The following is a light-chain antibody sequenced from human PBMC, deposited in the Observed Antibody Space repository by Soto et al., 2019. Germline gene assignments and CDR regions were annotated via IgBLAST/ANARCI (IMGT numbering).Light chain of an antibody. CDR2: GAS. CDR3: QQYGRSPGT. Sequence: EIVLTQSPGTLSLSPGERATLSCRASQSVSSSYLAWYQPNPGQAPRLLIHGASSRATGIPDRFSGSGSGKDCTLTISRLEPEDFAVYYCQQYGRSPGTFGQGTKVEIK. J-gene: IGKJ1*01. V-gene: IGKV3-20*01. CDR1: QSVSSSY.